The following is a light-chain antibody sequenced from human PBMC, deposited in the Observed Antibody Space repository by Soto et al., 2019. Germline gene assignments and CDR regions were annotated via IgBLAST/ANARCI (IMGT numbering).Light chain of an antibody. Sequence: EIVLTQSPGTLSLSPGERATLSCRASQSVSFSYLAWYQQKPGQAPRLLIYGASSRATGIPDRFSGSGSGTDFTLTISRLEPEDFAVYYGQQYGSSPPWTFGQGTKVEIK. CDR3: QQYGSSPPWT. CDR1: QSVSFSY. J-gene: IGKJ1*01. CDR2: GAS. V-gene: IGKV3-20*01.